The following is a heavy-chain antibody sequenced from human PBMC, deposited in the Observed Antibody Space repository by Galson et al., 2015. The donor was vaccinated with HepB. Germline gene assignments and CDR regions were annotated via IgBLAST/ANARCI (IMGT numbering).Heavy chain of an antibody. J-gene: IGHJ5*02. Sequence: SVKVSCKASGYTFTTYTMHWVRQAPGQRLEWMGWINAGNGNTKYSQNFQGRATITRDTSASTAYMELSSLRSEDTAVYYCARAGGRSWLDPWGQGTLVTVSS. CDR3: ARAGGRSWLDP. V-gene: IGHV1-3*01. D-gene: IGHD3-16*01. CDR2: INAGNGNT. CDR1: GYTFTTYT.